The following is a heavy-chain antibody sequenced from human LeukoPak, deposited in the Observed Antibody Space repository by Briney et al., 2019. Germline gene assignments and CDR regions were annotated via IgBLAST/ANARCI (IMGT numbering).Heavy chain of an antibody. CDR1: GFTFSSYW. V-gene: IGHV3-74*01. CDR3: ARERKSSTSMDY. CDR2: INTGGSTI. D-gene: IGHD2-2*01. J-gene: IGHJ4*02. Sequence: GGSLRLSCAPSGFTFSSYWMHWVRQAPGKGLVWVSRINTGGSTITYADSVKGRFTISRDNAKNTLYLQMNSLRGEDTAVYFCARERKSSTSMDYWGQGTLVTVSS.